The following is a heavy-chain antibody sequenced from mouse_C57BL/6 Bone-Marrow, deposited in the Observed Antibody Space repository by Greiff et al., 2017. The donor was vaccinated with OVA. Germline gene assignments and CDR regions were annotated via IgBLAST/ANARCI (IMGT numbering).Heavy chain of an antibody. V-gene: IGHV1-53*01. CDR2: INPSNGGT. CDR1: GYTFTSYW. D-gene: IGHD1-1*01. CDR3: ARREFWTTVPSVAMVY. J-gene: IGHJ4*01. Sequence: QVHVKQPGTELVKPGASVKLSCKASGYTFTSYWMHWVKQRPGQGLEWIGNINPSNGGTNYNEKFKSKATLTVDKSSSTAYMQLSSLTSEDSAVYYCARREFWTTVPSVAMVYWGQGTSVTVSS.